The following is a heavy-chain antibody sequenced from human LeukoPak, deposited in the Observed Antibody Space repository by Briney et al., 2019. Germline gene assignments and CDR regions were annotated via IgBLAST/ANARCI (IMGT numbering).Heavy chain of an antibody. Sequence: PGGSLRLSCEASGINFINHAMDWVRQAPGKGLEWVAVISYDGSNTYHADSVKGRFTISRDNSKSTLYLQMNSLRVEDTAVYYCARNPGVGSSWYRLHYWGQGTLVTVSS. CDR1: GINFINHA. D-gene: IGHD6-13*01. CDR3: ARNPGVGSSWYRLHY. V-gene: IGHV3-30-3*01. J-gene: IGHJ4*02. CDR2: ISYDGSNT.